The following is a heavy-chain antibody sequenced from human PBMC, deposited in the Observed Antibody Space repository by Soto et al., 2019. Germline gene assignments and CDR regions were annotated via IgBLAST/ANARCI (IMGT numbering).Heavy chain of an antibody. J-gene: IGHJ6*01. CDR1: GYSFTSYW. CDR3: ARQRYYDSSGLPTPLCDMAV. D-gene: IGHD3-22*01. V-gene: IGHV5-10-1*01. Sequence: ESLKIFCNGSGYSFTSYWISWGRQIPGKGRQWMVMIDPSASYTNYSPSFDGHVTFSADKSISTAYLQWSSLKASDTPMYYCARQRYYDSSGLPTPLCDMAVWGQGTTVTV. CDR2: IDPSASYT.